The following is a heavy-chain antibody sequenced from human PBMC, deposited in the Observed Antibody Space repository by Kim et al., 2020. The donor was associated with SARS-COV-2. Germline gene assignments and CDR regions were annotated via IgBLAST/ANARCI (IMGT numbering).Heavy chain of an antibody. CDR3: AKDQGGVVPAGIWTFGYFDL. J-gene: IGHJ2*01. CDR2: ISGSGGST. Sequence: VGSLRLSCAASGFTFSSYAMSWVRQAPGKGLEWVSAISGSGGSTYYADSVKGRFTISRDNSKKTLYLQMNSLRAEDTAVYYCAKDQGGVVPAGIWTFGYFDLWGRGTLVTVSS. V-gene: IGHV3-23*01. CDR1: GFTFSSYA. D-gene: IGHD2-2*01.